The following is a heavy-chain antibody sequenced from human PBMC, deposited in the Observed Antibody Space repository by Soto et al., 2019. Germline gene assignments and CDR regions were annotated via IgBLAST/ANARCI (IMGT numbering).Heavy chain of an antibody. CDR2: ISAYNGNT. J-gene: IGHJ5*02. Sequence: GASVKVSCKASGYTFTSYGISWVRQAPGQGLEWMGWISAYNGNTNYAQKLQGRVTMTTDTSTSTAYMELRSLRSDDTAVYYCARVYPYYYDSSGYYNWFDPWGQGALVTVSS. CDR3: ARVYPYYYDSSGYYNWFDP. V-gene: IGHV1-18*01. D-gene: IGHD3-22*01. CDR1: GYTFTSYG.